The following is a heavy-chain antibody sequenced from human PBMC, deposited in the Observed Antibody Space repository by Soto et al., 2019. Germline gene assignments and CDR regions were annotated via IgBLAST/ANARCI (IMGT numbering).Heavy chain of an antibody. D-gene: IGHD6-13*01. CDR1: GYKVSTWHNFTSYW. CDR3: ARPRSSSRNYYGMDV. J-gene: IGHJ6*02. CDR2: IYPGDSDT. V-gene: IGHV5-51*03. Sequence: GESLKISCMGSGYKVSTWHNFTSYWIAWVRQMPGEGLEWMGIIYPGDSDTRYSPSFQGQVTISADKSINSVYLQWSSLKASDTAMYYCARPRSSSRNYYGMDVWGQGTTVTVSS.